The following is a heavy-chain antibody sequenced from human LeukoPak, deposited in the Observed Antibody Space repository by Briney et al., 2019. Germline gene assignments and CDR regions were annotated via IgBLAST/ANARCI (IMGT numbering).Heavy chain of an antibody. J-gene: IGHJ6*03. V-gene: IGHV4-4*07. CDR1: GGSISSYY. Sequence: MPSETLSLTCTVAGGSISSYYWSWIRQPAGKGLEWIGRIYTSGSTNYNPSLKSRVTMSVDTSTNQFSLKLSSVPAADTDVYYCAREEQLVRGSYHYYYYMDVWGKGTTVTVSS. CDR2: IYTSGST. CDR3: AREEQLVRGSYHYYYYMDV. D-gene: IGHD6-13*01.